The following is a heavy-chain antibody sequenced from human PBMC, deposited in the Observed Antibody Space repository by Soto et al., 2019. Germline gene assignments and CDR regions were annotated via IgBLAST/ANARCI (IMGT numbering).Heavy chain of an antibody. CDR3: ARSSSGAVEDAFDY. CDR2: ISRDGTNK. Sequence: QVQLVASGGGVVHLGRSLTLSCAASGFTFNRHAIHWVRQAPGKGLEWVTVISRDGTNKYFADSVKGRFTSARDNAKITVYLQRHSLRREDTAVYYCARSSSGAVEDAFDYWGQGTPVTVSS. CDR1: GFTFNRHA. D-gene: IGHD3-22*01. J-gene: IGHJ4*02. V-gene: IGHV3-30-3*01.